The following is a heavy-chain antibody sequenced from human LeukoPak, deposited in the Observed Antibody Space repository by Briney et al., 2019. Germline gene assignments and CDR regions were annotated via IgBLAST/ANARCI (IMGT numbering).Heavy chain of an antibody. CDR3: ARGCFGRTYYDFWSGYPYFDY. CDR2: INHSGST. CDR1: GGSFSGYY. V-gene: IGHV4-34*01. Sequence: PSETLSLTCAVYGGSFSGYYWSWIRQPPGKGLEWIGEINHSGSTNYNPSLKSRVTISVDTSKNQFSLKLSSVTAADTAVYYCARGCFGRTYYDFWSGYPYFDYWGQGTLVTVSS. D-gene: IGHD3-3*01. J-gene: IGHJ4*02.